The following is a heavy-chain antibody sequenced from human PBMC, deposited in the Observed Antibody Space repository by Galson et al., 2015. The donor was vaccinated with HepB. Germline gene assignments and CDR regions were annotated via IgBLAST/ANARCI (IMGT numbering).Heavy chain of an antibody. V-gene: IGHV3-30*04. Sequence: SLRLSCAASGFTFSSYAMHWVRQAPGKGLEWVAVISYDGSNKYYADSVKGRFTISRDNSKNTLYLQMNSLRAEDTAVYYCARVDGGGYSGWVDYWGQGTLVTVSS. CDR1: GFTFSSYA. D-gene: IGHD3-22*01. J-gene: IGHJ4*02. CDR3: ARVDGGGYSGWVDY. CDR2: ISYDGSNK.